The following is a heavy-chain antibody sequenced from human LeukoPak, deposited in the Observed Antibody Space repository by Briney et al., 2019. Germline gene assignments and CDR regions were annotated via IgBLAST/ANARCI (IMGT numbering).Heavy chain of an antibody. J-gene: IGHJ6*02. CDR3: ARLTTTSSYYGMDV. D-gene: IGHD4-17*01. Sequence: PSETLSLTCTVSGGSISSYDWSWIRQPPGKGLEWIGYIDYSGSTKYNPSLKSRVTISVDTSKNQFSLKPSSVTAADTAVYYCARLTTTSSYYGMDVWGQGTTVTVSS. V-gene: IGHV4-59*08. CDR2: IDYSGST. CDR1: GGSISSYD.